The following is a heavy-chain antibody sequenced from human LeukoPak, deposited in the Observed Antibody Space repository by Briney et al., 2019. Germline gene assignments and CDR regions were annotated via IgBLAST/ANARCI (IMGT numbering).Heavy chain of an antibody. CDR3: ARAGLYNWNYEGTAYFGY. Sequence: GGSLRLSCAASGFTFDDYGMSWVRQAPGKGLEWVSGINWNGGSTGYADSVKGRFTISRDNAKNSLYLQMNSLRAKDTALYYCARAGLYNWNYEGTAYFGYWGQGTLVTVSS. CDR2: INWNGGST. D-gene: IGHD1-7*01. CDR1: GFTFDDYG. V-gene: IGHV3-20*04. J-gene: IGHJ4*02.